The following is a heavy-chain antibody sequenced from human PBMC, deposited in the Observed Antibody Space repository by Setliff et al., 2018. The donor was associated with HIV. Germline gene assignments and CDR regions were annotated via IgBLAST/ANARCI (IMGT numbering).Heavy chain of an antibody. J-gene: IGHJ4*02. V-gene: IGHV1-46*01. CDR3: ARGWEGGMDY. Sequence: ASVKVSCKASGYTFSSYSLHCVRQAPGQGLEWLGMINPSGGSTWYAQKFQGRVTMTGDTSTNTLYMELSSLRSEDTAVYYCARGWEGGMDYWGQGTLVTVSS. CDR1: GYTFSSYS. CDR2: INPSGGST. D-gene: IGHD1-26*01.